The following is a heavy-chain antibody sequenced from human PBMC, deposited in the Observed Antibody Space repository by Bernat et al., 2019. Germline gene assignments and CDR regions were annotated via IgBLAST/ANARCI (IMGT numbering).Heavy chain of an antibody. CDR3: ARDLIAGIGRNWFDP. J-gene: IGHJ5*02. CDR1: GFTFSSYA. V-gene: IGHV3-30-3*01. D-gene: IGHD6-13*01. Sequence: QVQLVESGGGVVQPGRSLRLSCAASGFTFSSYAMHWVRQAPGKGLEWVAVISYDGSNKYYADSVKGRFTISRDNSKNTLYLQMNSLRAEDTAVYYCARDLIAGIGRNWFDPWGQGTPVTVSS. CDR2: ISYDGSNK.